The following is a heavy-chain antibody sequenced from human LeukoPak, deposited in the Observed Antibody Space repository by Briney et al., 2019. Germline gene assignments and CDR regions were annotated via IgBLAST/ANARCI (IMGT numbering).Heavy chain of an antibody. CDR3: ARGRYYDFWSGYARYHAFDI. Sequence: ASVKVSCTASGYTFTSYDINWVRQATGQGLEWMGWMNPNSGNTGYAQKFQGRVTMTRNTSISTAYMELSSLRSEDTAVYYCARGRYYDFWSGYARYHAFDIWGQGTMVTVSS. J-gene: IGHJ3*02. CDR1: GYTFTSYD. V-gene: IGHV1-8*01. CDR2: MNPNSGNT. D-gene: IGHD3-3*01.